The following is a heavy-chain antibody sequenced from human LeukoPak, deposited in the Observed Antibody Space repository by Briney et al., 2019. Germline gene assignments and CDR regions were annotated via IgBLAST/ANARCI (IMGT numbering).Heavy chain of an antibody. V-gene: IGHV3-23*01. CDR2: SSSIGGRT. CDR3: ARGVELTGYSDY. D-gene: IGHD3-9*01. Sequence: GGTLRLSCAASGFTFSSHGMNWVRQAPGKGLEWVSGSSSIGGRTYYADSVKGRFTISRDNAKNSLYLQMNSLRAEDTAVYYCARGVELTGYSDYWGRGTLVTVSS. J-gene: IGHJ4*02. CDR1: GFTFSSHG.